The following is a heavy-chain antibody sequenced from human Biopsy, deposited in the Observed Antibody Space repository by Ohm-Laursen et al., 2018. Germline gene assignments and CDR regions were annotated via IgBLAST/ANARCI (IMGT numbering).Heavy chain of an antibody. V-gene: IGHV4-4*07. J-gene: IGHJ3*01. CDR1: GGDIYNYY. Sequence: GTLSLTCNVSGGDIYNYYWSWNRQPAGKGLESFVRIYPGGSANSNPSLKSRITMSVDTSKKQRLLRLRSVTAAATAMYYCASVVLGPTNDGLDLWGQGTMVVVSS. CDR2: IYPGGSA. D-gene: IGHD3-22*01. CDR3: ASVVLGPTNDGLDL.